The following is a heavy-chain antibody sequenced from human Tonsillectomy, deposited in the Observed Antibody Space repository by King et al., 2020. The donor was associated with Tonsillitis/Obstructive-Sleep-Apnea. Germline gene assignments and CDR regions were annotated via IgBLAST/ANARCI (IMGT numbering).Heavy chain of an antibody. D-gene: IGHD1-26*01. CDR3: ARQKGGRGYYYYYYMDV. Sequence: VQLVESGAEVKKPGASVKVSCKASGYTFTGYYMHWVRQAPGQGLEWMGWINPNSGGTNYAQKFQGWVTMTRDTSISTASMELSRLRCDDTAVYYCARQKGGRGYYYYYYMDVWGKGTTVTVSS. V-gene: IGHV1-2*04. J-gene: IGHJ6*03. CDR1: GYTFTGYY. CDR2: INPNSGGT.